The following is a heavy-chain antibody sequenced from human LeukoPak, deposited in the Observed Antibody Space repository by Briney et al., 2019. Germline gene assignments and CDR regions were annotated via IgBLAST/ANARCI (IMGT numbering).Heavy chain of an antibody. D-gene: IGHD6-19*01. V-gene: IGHV3-7*01. J-gene: IGHJ6*03. Sequence: GGSLRLSCAASGFTFRSYWMSWVRQAPGKGLEWVANIKQDGSEKYYVDSVKGRFTISRDNAKNSLYLQMNSLRAEDTAVYYCAREVADTYYYYYMDVWGKGTTVTVSS. CDR2: IKQDGSEK. CDR3: AREVADTYYYYYMDV. CDR1: GFTFRSYW.